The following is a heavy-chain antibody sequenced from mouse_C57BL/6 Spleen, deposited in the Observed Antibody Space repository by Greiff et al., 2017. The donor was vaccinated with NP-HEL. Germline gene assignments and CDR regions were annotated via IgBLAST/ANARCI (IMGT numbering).Heavy chain of an antibody. CDR2: ISDGGSYT. V-gene: IGHV5-4*01. CDR3: ARAGGSSCFDY. Sequence: EVQGVESGGGLVKPGGSLKLSCAASGFTFSSYAMSWVRQTPEKRLEWVATISDGGSYTYYPDNVKGRFTISRDNAKNNLYLQMSHLKSEDTAMYYCARAGGSSCFDYWGQGTTLTVSS. CDR1: GFTFSSYA. J-gene: IGHJ2*01. D-gene: IGHD1-1*01.